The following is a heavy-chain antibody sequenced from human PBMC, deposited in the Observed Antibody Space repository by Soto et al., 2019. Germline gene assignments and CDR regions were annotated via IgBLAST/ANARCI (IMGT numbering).Heavy chain of an antibody. CDR1: GFTFSSYA. Sequence: GGSLRLSCAASGFTFSSYAMSWVRQAPGKGLEWVSAISGSGGSTYYADSVKGRFTISRDNSKNTLYLQMNSLRAEDTAVYYCAKSGCSGGSCFRSWFDPWGQGTLVTVSS. D-gene: IGHD2-15*01. CDR2: ISGSGGST. V-gene: IGHV3-23*01. CDR3: AKSGCSGGSCFRSWFDP. J-gene: IGHJ5*02.